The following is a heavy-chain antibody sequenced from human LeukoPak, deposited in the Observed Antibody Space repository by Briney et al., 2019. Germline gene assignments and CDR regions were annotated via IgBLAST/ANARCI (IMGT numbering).Heavy chain of an antibody. CDR1: GGTFSSYA. CDR2: IIPIFSTA. Sequence: SVKVSCKASGGTFSSYAISWVRQAPGQGLEWMGGIIPIFSTANYAQKFQGRVTITADESTSTAYMELSSLRSEDTAVYYCARVPTWETPQAIVGAAFDIWGQGTMVTVSS. V-gene: IGHV1-69*13. CDR3: ARVPTWETPQAIVGAAFDI. D-gene: IGHD1-26*01. J-gene: IGHJ3*02.